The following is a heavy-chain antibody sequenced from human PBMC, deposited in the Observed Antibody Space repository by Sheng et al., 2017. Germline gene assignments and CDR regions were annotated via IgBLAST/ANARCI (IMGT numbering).Heavy chain of an antibody. CDR3: ARKTSFGYSGYDFNWFDP. V-gene: IGHV4-59*01. J-gene: IGHJ5*02. D-gene: IGHD5-12*01. CDR2: IYYSGST. CDR1: GGSISSYY. Sequence: QVQLQESGPGLVKPSETLSLTCTVSGGSISSYYWSWIRQPPGKGLEWIGYIYYSGSTNYNPSLKSRVTISVDTSKNQFSLKLSSVTAADTAVYYCARKTSFGYSGYDFNWFDPWAREPWSPSPQ.